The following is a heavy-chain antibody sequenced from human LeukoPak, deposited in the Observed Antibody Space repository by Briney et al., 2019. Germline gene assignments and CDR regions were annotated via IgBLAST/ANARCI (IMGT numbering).Heavy chain of an antibody. Sequence: PSETLSLTCAVSGGSISSYYWSWIRQPPGKGLEWIGYIYYSGSTNYNPSLKSRVTISVDTSKNQFSLKLSSVTAADTAVYYCARVHSSGYLFDYWGQGTLVTVSS. CDR3: ARVHSSGYLFDY. CDR1: GGSISSYY. D-gene: IGHD3-22*01. V-gene: IGHV4-59*01. CDR2: IYYSGST. J-gene: IGHJ4*02.